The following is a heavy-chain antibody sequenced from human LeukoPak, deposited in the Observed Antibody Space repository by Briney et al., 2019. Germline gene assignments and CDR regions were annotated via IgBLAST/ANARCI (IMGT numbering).Heavy chain of an antibody. CDR1: GFTFDDYA. CDR2: ISWNSGSI. D-gene: IGHD5-18*01. J-gene: IGHJ4*02. V-gene: IGHV3-9*01. Sequence: GGSLRLSCAASGFTFDDYAMHWVRQAPGKGLEWVSGISWNSGSIGYADSVKGRFTISRGNAKNSLYLQMNSLKAEDTALYYCAKDGYSYTTPYFDYWGQGTLVTVSS. CDR3: AKDGYSYTTPYFDY.